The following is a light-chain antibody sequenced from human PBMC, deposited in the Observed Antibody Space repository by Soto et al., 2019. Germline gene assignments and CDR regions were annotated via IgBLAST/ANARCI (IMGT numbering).Light chain of an antibody. V-gene: IGKV3-20*01. CDR3: QQYDSSLYT. J-gene: IGKJ2*01. CDR2: GAS. Sequence: EIVLTQSPGTLSLSPGERATLSCRASQSVSSTYVAWYQQKPGQAPRLLIYGASSRATGIPDRFSGSGSGTDFTLSISRLEPEDFAVYYCQQYDSSLYTFGQGTKREIK. CDR1: QSVSSTY.